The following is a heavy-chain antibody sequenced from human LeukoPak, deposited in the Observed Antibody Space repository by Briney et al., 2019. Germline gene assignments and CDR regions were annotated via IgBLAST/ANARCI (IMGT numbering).Heavy chain of an antibody. CDR1: GFTFSNAW. D-gene: IGHD3-22*01. Sequence: GGSLRLSSAASGFTFSNAWMSWVRQAPGKGLEWVSYFSSSSNTIYNADSMKGRFTLSRDNAKNSLYLQINSLRAEDTAVYYCASLIPYYYDSSTYSPGDYWGQGTLVTVSS. V-gene: IGHV3-48*01. CDR3: ASLIPYYYDSSTYSPGDY. CDR2: FSSSSNTI. J-gene: IGHJ4*02.